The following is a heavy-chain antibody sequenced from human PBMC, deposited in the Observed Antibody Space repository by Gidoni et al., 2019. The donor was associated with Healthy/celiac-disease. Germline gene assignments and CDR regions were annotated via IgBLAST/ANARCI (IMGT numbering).Heavy chain of an antibody. D-gene: IGHD2-2*01. J-gene: IGHJ1*01. CDR3: AKEGVDIVVVPAAISGIGYRYFQH. CDR2: ISYDGSNK. Sequence: STGKGLEWVAVISYDGSNKYYADSVKGRFTISRDNSKNTLYLQMNSLRAEDTAVYYCAKEGVDIVVVPAAISGIGYRYFQHWGQGTLVTVSS. V-gene: IGHV3-30*18.